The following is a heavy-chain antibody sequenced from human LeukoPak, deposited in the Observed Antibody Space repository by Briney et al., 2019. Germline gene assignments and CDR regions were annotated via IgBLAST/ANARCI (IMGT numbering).Heavy chain of an antibody. CDR1: GYTFPIYF. J-gene: IGHJ4*02. Sequence: EASVTVSFTASGYTFPIYFMHWVRQAPGQGLEWMGIINPTGGSTTYAQKFQGRVTMTRDTSTSTVYMELSSLRSDDTAVYYCARTAARRFDYWGQGTLVTVSS. V-gene: IGHV1-46*01. D-gene: IGHD6-6*01. CDR2: INPTGGST. CDR3: ARTAARRFDY.